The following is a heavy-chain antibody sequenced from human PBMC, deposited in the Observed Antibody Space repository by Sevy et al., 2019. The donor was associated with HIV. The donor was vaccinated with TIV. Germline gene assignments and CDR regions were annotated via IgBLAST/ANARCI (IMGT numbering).Heavy chain of an antibody. V-gene: IGHV1-69*13. CDR3: ARGEGSSSWPFYYYYYMDV. CDR1: GGTFSSYA. CDR2: IIPIFGTA. J-gene: IGHJ6*03. D-gene: IGHD6-13*01. Sequence: ASVKVSCKASGGTFSSYAISWVRQAPGQELEWMGGIIPIFGTANYAQKFQGRVTITADESTSTAYMELSSLRSEDTAVYYCARGEGSSSWPFYYYYYMDVWGIGTTVTVSS.